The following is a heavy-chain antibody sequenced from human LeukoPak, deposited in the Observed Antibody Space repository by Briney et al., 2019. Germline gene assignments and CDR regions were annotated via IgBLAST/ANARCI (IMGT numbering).Heavy chain of an antibody. CDR1: GGSIISYY. CDR2: IYHSGST. D-gene: IGHD4-17*01. Sequence: SETLSLTCPVSGGSIISYYWNWIRQPPGKGLEWIGYIYHSGSTNYNPSLKSRVTISVDTSKNQFSLKLSSVTAADTAVYFCARDTVTADGFDIWGQGTMVTVSS. CDR3: ARDTVTADGFDI. V-gene: IGHV4-59*12. J-gene: IGHJ3*02.